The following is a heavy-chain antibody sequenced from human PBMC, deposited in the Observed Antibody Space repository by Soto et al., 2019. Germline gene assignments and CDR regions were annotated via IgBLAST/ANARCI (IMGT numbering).Heavy chain of an antibody. Sequence: GGSLRLSCAASGFTFNMYWMHWVRQAPGKGLVWVSRVNSDGTGTTYADSVKGRFTVSRDNAKNTLYLQMDSLRAEDTAVYYCARGDPGYSYGKIDFWGQGTLVTVSS. CDR3: ARGDPGYSYGKIDF. J-gene: IGHJ4*02. CDR1: GFTFNMYW. D-gene: IGHD5-18*01. V-gene: IGHV3-74*01. CDR2: VNSDGTGT.